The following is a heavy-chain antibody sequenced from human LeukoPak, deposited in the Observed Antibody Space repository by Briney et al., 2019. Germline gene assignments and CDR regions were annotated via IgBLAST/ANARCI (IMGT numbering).Heavy chain of an antibody. CDR3: ASVDDLDAFAM. J-gene: IGHJ3*02. V-gene: IGHV3-30*04. D-gene: IGHD5-12*01. Sequence: GGSLRLSCAASGFTFSSYAMHWVRQAPGKGLEWVAVISDDGINKYYADPVKGRFTISRDNSKNTLYLEMSSLRAEDTAVYYCASVDDLDAFAMWGQGTMVIVFS. CDR1: GFTFSSYA. CDR2: ISDDGINK.